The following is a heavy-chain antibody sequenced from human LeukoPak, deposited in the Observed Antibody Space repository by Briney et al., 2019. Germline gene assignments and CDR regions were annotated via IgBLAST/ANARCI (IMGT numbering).Heavy chain of an antibody. CDR2: INPSSGGT. V-gene: IGHV1-2*02. CDR3: ARAVGTIFGVDSRQQAFDY. CDR1: GYTFTDYY. Sequence: ASVKVSCKASGYTFTDYYIHWVRQAPGQGLEWMGWINPSSGGTKFAQKFQGRVAMTRDTSISTAYMELSRLSSDDTAVYYCARAVGTIFGVDSRQQAFDYWGQGTLVTVSS. D-gene: IGHD3-3*01. J-gene: IGHJ4*02.